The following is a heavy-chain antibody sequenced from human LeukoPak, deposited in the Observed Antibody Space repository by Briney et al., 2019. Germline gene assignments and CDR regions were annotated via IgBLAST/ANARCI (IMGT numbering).Heavy chain of an antibody. V-gene: IGHV1-2*02. CDR2: INPNNGGT. CDR3: ARGDVIFGYDP. J-gene: IGHJ5*02. CDR1: GYIFTSYF. Sequence: ASVKVSCKASGYIFTSYFMHWVRLAPGQGLEWMGWINPNNGGTNYAQKFQGRVTVTKDTSISTAYMELSRLISDDTAVYYCARGDVIFGYDPWGQGTLVTVSS. D-gene: IGHD3-3*01.